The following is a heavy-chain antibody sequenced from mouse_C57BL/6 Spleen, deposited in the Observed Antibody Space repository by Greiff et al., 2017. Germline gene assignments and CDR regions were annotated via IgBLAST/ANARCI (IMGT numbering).Heavy chain of an antibody. J-gene: IGHJ2*01. CDR3: ARRLWLRDSYYFDY. CDR2: IDPSDSYT. Sequence: QVQLQQPGAELVMPGASVKLSCKASGYTFTSYWMHWVKQRPGQGLEWIGEIDPSDSYTNYNQKFKGKSTLTVDNSSSTAYMQLSSLTSEDSAVYYCARRLWLRDSYYFDYWGQGTTLTVSS. CDR1: GYTFTSYW. D-gene: IGHD2-2*01. V-gene: IGHV1-69*01.